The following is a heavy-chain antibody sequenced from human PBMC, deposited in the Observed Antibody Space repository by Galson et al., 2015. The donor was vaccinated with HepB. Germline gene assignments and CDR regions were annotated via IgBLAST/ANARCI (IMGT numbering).Heavy chain of an antibody. Sequence: ETLSLTCTVSGGSISSSNHHWGWFRQPPGKGLEWIGHMSYNGNTYYNPSLKSRVTVSVDTSKNQFSLKLSSVTAADTAVYYCARLKRDGDYPYYYGMDVWGQGTTVTVSS. V-gene: IGHV4-39*01. D-gene: IGHD4-17*01. CDR1: GGSISSSNHH. CDR2: MSYNGNT. CDR3: ARLKRDGDYPYYYGMDV. J-gene: IGHJ6*02.